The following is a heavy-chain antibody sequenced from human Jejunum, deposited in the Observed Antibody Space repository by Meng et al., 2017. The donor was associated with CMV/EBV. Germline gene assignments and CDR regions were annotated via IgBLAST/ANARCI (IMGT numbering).Heavy chain of an antibody. Sequence: TVSGASMKSNDWSWIRQSPGKGLEWIGNIYYTGSTNYNPSLKSRVIILIDTSNKQFSLQVGSVTAADTAVYYCARGSRASGGDFDYWGQGTLVTVSS. CDR2: IYYTGST. J-gene: IGHJ4*02. CDR1: GASMKSND. V-gene: IGHV4-59*01. D-gene: IGHD2-21*01. CDR3: ARGSRASGGDFDY.